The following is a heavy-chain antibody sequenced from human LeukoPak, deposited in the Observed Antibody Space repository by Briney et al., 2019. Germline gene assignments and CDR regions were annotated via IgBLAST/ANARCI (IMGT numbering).Heavy chain of an antibody. V-gene: IGHV3-64*01. CDR1: GFTFSSYA. CDR3: ARAYGSGSYYDY. J-gene: IGHJ4*02. D-gene: IGHD3-10*01. Sequence: PGGSLRLPCAASGFTFSSYAMHWVRQAPGKGLEYVSAISSNGGSTYYANSVKGRFTISRDNSKNTLYLQMGSLRAEDMAVYYCARAYGSGSYYDYWGQGTLVTVSS. CDR2: ISSNGGST.